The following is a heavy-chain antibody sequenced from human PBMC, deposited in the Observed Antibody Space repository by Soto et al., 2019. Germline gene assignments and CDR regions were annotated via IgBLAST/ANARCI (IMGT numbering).Heavy chain of an antibody. CDR2: INHSGST. V-gene: IGHV4-34*01. J-gene: IGHJ5*02. CDR1: GGSFSGYY. D-gene: IGHD1-7*01. Sequence: SETLSLTCAVYGGSFSGYYWSWIRQPPGKGLEWIGEINHSGSTNYNPSLKSRVTISVDTSKNQFSLKLSSVTDADTAVYYCARGGKIKTGTSRSNWFDPWGQGTLVTVSS. CDR3: ARGGKIKTGTSRSNWFDP.